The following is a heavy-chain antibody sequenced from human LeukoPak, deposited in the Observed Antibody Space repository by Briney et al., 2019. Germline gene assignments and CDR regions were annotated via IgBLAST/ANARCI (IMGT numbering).Heavy chain of an antibody. Sequence: PSETLSLTCAVYGGXLSGYYCNWIRQRPGKGLEWLGQINHSGGTNYSPSFRSRVTISVDTSKSLFSLKLSSVTAADTAVYYCASSVVVTAIGAFDIWGQGTPVTVSS. CDR2: INHSGGT. D-gene: IGHD2-21*02. J-gene: IGHJ3*02. V-gene: IGHV4-34*01. CDR3: ASSVVVTAIGAFDI. CDR1: GGXLSGYY.